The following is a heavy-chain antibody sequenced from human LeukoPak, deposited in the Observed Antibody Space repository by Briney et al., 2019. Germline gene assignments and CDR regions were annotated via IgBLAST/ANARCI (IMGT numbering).Heavy chain of an antibody. J-gene: IGHJ5*02. CDR1: GYTFTANY. D-gene: IGHD6-13*01. CDR3: ARMFRSSWYINWFDP. CDR2: IDPNSRGT. Sequence: ASVKVSCKASGYTFTANYIHWVRQAPGQGLEWMGWIDPNSRGTKYAQKFLGRVTMTRDTSISTTYMELNSLISNDTAMYYCARMFRSSWYINWFDPWGQGTLVTVSS. V-gene: IGHV1-2*02.